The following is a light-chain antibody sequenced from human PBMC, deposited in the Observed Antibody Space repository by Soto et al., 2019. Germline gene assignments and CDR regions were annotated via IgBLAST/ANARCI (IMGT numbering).Light chain of an antibody. Sequence: QSVLTQPASVSGSPGQSITISCTGTSSDVGGYNYVSWYQQHPGKAPKLMIYDVSNRPSGVSDRFSGSKSANTASLTISGLQTEDEADYYCTSYTSSNTLEVFGGGTKLTVL. CDR2: DVS. V-gene: IGLV2-14*01. CDR1: SSDVGGYNY. CDR3: TSYTSSNTLEV. J-gene: IGLJ3*02.